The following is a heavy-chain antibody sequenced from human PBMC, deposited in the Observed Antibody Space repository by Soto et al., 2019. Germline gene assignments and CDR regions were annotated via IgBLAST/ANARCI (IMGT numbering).Heavy chain of an antibody. CDR2: INHSGST. J-gene: IGHJ5*02. V-gene: IGHV4-34*01. Sequence: ETLSLTCAVYGGSFSGYYWSWIRQPPGKGLEWIGEINHSGSTNYNPSLKSRVTISVDTSKNQFSLKLSSVTAADTAVYYCARGGVLLWFGDRSPKNWFDPWGQGTLVTVSS. CDR1: GGSFSGYY. D-gene: IGHD3-10*01. CDR3: ARGGVLLWFGDRSPKNWFDP.